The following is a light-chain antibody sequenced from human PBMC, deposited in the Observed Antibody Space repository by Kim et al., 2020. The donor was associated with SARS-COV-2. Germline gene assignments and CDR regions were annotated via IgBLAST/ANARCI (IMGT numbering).Light chain of an antibody. V-gene: IGLV3-21*04. CDR3: QVWDSGSDRVV. CDR2: YNS. J-gene: IGLJ2*01. CDR1: NIGSKG. Sequence: APGKTAPTPCGGNNIGSKGVPGHQQKAAQAPVFVIYYNSDRPSGIPERFSGSNSGDAATLTISRVEAGDEANYYCQVWDSGSDRVVFGGGTQLTVL.